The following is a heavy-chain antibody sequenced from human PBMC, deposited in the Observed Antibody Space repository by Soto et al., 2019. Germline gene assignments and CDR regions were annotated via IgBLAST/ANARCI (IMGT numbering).Heavy chain of an antibody. J-gene: IGHJ6*02. Sequence: QVQLVQSGAEVKKPGYSVKVSCKASGGTFSSYAISWVRQAPGQGLEWMGGIIPIFGTANYAQKFQGRVTITADESTSTAYMELSRLRSEDTAVYYCARHGIGLLLWFGELRFYYYYGMDVWGQGTTVTVSS. CDR2: IIPIFGTA. CDR3: ARHGIGLLLWFGELRFYYYYGMDV. D-gene: IGHD3-10*01. V-gene: IGHV1-69*12. CDR1: GGTFSSYA.